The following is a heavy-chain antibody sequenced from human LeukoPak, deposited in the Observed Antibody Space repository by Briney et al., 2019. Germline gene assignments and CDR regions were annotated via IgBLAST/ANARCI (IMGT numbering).Heavy chain of an antibody. CDR2: INPNSGGT. D-gene: IGHD1-1*01. Sequence: ASVKVSCKASGYTFTGYYMHWVRQAPGQGLEWMGWINPNSGGTNYAQKFQGRVTMTRDTSISTAYMELSRLRSDDTAVYYCARAWNDIRSGAFDIWGQGTMVTVSS. J-gene: IGHJ3*02. CDR1: GYTFTGYY. CDR3: ARAWNDIRSGAFDI. V-gene: IGHV1-2*02.